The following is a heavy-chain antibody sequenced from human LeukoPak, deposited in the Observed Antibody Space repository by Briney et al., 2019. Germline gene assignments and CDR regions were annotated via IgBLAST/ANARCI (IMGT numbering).Heavy chain of an antibody. CDR2: IYTSGST. J-gene: IGHJ4*02. V-gene: IGHV4-4*07. D-gene: IGHD2-15*01. CDR3: ARVMLRMGCSGGSCYLFDY. Sequence: PSETLSLXCTVSGGSISSYYWSWIRQPAGKGLEWIGRIYTSGSTSYNPSLKSRLIMSSDTSTNHSSLELSSVTAADTAVYYCARVMLRMGCSGGSCYLFDYWGQGTLVTDSS. CDR1: GGSISSYY.